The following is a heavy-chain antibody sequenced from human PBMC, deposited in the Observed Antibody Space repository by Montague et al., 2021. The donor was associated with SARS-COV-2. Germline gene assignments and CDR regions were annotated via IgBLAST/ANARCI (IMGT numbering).Heavy chain of an antibody. J-gene: IGHJ3*02. D-gene: IGHD3-16*02. V-gene: IGHV3-30-3*01. CDR2: ISYDGSNK. CDR1: GFTFSSYA. CDR3: ARSAWGGYRDAFDI. Sequence: SRSLSLSASGFTFSSYAMHWVRQAPGKGLEWVAVISYDGSNKYYADSVKGRFTISRDNSKNTLYLQMNSLRAEDTAVYYCARSAWGGYRDAFDIWGQGTMVTVSS.